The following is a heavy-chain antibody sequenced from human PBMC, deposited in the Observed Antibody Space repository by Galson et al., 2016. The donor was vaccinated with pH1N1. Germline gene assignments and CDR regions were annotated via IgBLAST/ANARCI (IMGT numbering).Heavy chain of an antibody. CDR1: GYRLTSYW. Sequence: QSGAEVKKPGESLKISCKASGYRLTSYWIAWVRQEPGKGLEWVGVVNPGGSTIRYSPPFQGQVTISSDKSINSAYLQWSSLKASDTATYYCARQDDFGDYRGDSLDIWGQGTRVIVSS. V-gene: IGHV5-51*01. CDR3: ARQDDFGDYRGDSLDI. CDR2: VNPGGSTI. J-gene: IGHJ3*02. D-gene: IGHD4-17*01.